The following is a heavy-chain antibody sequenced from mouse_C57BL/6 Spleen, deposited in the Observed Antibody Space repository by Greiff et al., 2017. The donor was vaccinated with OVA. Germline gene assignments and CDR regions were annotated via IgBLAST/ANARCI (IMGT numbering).Heavy chain of an antibody. J-gene: IGHJ4*01. CDR2: INPNNGGT. CDR3: AKDPQYYGSSFDYYAMDY. V-gene: IGHV1-22*01. CDR1: GYTFTDYN. Sequence: VQLQQSGPELVKPGASVKMSCKASGYTFTDYNMHWVKQSHGKSLEWIGYINPNNGGTSSNHKFTGKATLTVNKSSSTSYMELRSLTSEYTAVYYCAKDPQYYGSSFDYYAMDYWGQGTSVTVSA. D-gene: IGHD1-1*01.